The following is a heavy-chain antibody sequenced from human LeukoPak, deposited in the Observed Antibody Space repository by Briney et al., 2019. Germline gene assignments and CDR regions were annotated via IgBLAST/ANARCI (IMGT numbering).Heavy chain of an antibody. J-gene: IGHJ6*03. D-gene: IGHD3-16*02. CDR1: GGSIGTYY. Sequence: PSETLSLTCIVSGGSIGTYYWSWIRQSPGKGLEWIGYIYVTGSTRYNPYLQSRVTISVDTSRNKFFLKMSSRTAADTAVYYCARHSGGGIEDMDVWGTGTKVTVSS. V-gene: IGHV4-59*08. CDR3: ARHSGGGIEDMDV. CDR2: IYVTGST.